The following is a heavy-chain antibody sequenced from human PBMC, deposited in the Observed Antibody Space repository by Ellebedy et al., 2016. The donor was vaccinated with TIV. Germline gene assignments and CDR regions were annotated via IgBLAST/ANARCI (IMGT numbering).Heavy chain of an antibody. Sequence: GESLKISCSASGFTFSHYAMHWVRQAPGKGLEYVSAMNNNGGNTYYADSVKGRFTISRDNSKNTLYLQMNSLRLEDTAMYYCVKDRGDIIRDFDYWGQGTLVTVSS. V-gene: IGHV3-64D*06. J-gene: IGHJ4*02. CDR3: VKDRGDIIRDFDY. D-gene: IGHD2-21*02. CDR2: MNNNGGNT. CDR1: GFTFSHYA.